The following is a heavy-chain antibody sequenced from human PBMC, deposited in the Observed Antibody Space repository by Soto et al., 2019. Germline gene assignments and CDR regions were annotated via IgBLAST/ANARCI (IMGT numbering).Heavy chain of an antibody. Sequence: ASVKVSCKASGGTFSSYAISWVRQAPGQGLEWMGGIIPIFGTANYAQKFQGRVTIIADESTSTAYMELSSLRSEDTAVYYCARDEVVRGVTTYYYYGMDVWGQGTTVTVSS. V-gene: IGHV1-69*13. D-gene: IGHD3-10*01. CDR2: IIPIFGTA. J-gene: IGHJ6*02. CDR3: ARDEVVRGVTTYYYYGMDV. CDR1: GGTFSSYA.